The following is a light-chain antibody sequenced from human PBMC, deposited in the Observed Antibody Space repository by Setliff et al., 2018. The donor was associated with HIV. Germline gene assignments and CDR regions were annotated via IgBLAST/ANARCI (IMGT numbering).Light chain of an antibody. CDR3: SSFGRNSLFV. CDR1: RSNIGAGYD. V-gene: IGLV1-40*01. CDR2: GTY. J-gene: IGLJ1*01. Sequence: QSVLTQPPSVSGAPGQRVTIPCTGSRSNIGAGYDVHWYQQLPGTAPKLLIYGTYFRPSGVPDRFSGSKSGTSASLAITGLQAGDEADYYCSSFGRNSLFVFGSGTKVTVL.